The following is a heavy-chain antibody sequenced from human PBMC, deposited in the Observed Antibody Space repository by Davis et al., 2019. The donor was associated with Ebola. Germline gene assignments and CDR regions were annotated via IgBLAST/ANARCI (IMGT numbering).Heavy chain of an antibody. CDR1: GYTFTTYD. CDR2: MNPNSGNT. Sequence: ASVKVSCKTSGYTFTTYDINWVRQATGQGLEWMGWMNPNSGNTGYAQKFQGRVTMTRNTSISTAYMELSSLRSDDTAVYYCARDNGGSSPHYYYYYYGMDVWGQGTTVTVSS. V-gene: IGHV1-8*01. D-gene: IGHD6-6*01. CDR3: ARDNGGSSPHYYYYYYGMDV. J-gene: IGHJ6*02.